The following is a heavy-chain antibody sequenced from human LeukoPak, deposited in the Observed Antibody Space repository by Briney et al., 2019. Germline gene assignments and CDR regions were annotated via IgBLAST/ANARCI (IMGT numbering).Heavy chain of an antibody. J-gene: IGHJ4*02. Sequence: ASVKVSCKASDYTFTSYGIAWVRQAPGQGLKWMGWISADNGNTNYAQNLQGRVTMTTDTSTNTAYMELRSLTSDDTAVYYCASDGYFDYWGQGTLVTVSS. CDR3: ASDGYFDY. CDR1: DYTFTSYG. CDR2: ISADNGNT. V-gene: IGHV1-18*01.